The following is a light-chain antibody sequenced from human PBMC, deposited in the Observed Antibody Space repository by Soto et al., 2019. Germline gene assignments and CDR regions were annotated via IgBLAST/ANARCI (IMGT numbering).Light chain of an antibody. CDR3: QQGSAWPRS. CDR1: QSIASS. J-gene: IGKJ4*01. V-gene: IGKV3-11*01. CDR2: DAS. Sequence: EIVLTQSPATLSLSPGERATLSCRASQSIASSLAWYRQRPGQTPPLLIYDASIRATNIPARFSGSGSGTDFTLTISSLEAEDFAVYYCQQGSAWPRSFGGGTKVEIK.